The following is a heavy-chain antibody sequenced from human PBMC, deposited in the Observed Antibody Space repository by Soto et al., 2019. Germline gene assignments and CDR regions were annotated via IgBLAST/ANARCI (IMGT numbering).Heavy chain of an antibody. Sequence: ASVKVSCKASGYTFTGYYMHWVRQASGQGLEWMGWINPNSGGTNYAQKFQGWVTMTRDTSISTAYMELSRLRSDDTAVYYCARDGGYCSSTSCYTYYYYGMDVWGQGTTVTVSS. J-gene: IGHJ6*02. CDR1: GYTFTGYY. CDR3: ARDGGYCSSTSCYTYYYYGMDV. CDR2: INPNSGGT. V-gene: IGHV1-2*04. D-gene: IGHD2-2*02.